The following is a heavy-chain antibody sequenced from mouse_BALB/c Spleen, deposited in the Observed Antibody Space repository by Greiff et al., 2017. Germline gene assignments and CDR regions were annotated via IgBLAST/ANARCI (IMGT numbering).Heavy chain of an antibody. CDR1: GYTFTSYW. D-gene: IGHD1-1*01. J-gene: IGHJ2*01. V-gene: IGHV1-7*01. Sequence: VQLQESGAELAKPGASVKMSCKASGYTFTSYWMHWVKQRPGQGLEWIGYINPSTGYTEYNQKFKDKATLTADKSSSTAYMQLSSLTSEDSAVYYCARGSTTVVAKDYWGQGTTLTVAS. CDR3: ARGSTTVVAKDY. CDR2: INPSTGYT.